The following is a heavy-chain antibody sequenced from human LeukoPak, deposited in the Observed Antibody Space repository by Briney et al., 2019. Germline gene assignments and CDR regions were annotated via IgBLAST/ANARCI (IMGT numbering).Heavy chain of an antibody. V-gene: IGHV1-69*13. Sequence: GASVKVSCKASGGTFSSYAISWVRQAPGQGLEWMGGIIPICGTANYAQKFQGRVTITADESTSTAYMELSSLRSEDTAVYYCARAGGATLTWFDPWGQGILVTVSS. J-gene: IGHJ5*02. D-gene: IGHD1-26*01. CDR1: GGTFSSYA. CDR2: IIPICGTA. CDR3: ARAGGATLTWFDP.